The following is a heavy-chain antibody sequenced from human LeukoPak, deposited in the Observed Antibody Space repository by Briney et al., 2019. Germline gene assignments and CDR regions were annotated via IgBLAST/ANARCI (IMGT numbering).Heavy chain of an antibody. J-gene: IGHJ6*02. V-gene: IGHV1-8*01. D-gene: IGHD1-26*01. CDR1: GYTFTSYD. Sequence: ASVKVSCKASGYTFTSYDINWVRQATGQGLEWMRWMNPNSGNTGYAQKFQGRVTMTRNTSISTAYMELSSLRSEDTAVYYCARGLELPPPHYYYGMDVWGQGTTVTVSS. CDR2: MNPNSGNT. CDR3: ARGLELPPPHYYYGMDV.